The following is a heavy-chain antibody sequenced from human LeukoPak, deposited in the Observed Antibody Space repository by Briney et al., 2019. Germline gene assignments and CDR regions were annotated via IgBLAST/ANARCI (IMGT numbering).Heavy chain of an antibody. V-gene: IGHV1-69*06. CDR1: GGTFSSYA. Sequence: SVKVSCKASGGTFSSYAISWVRQAPGQGLEWMGGIIPIFGKANYAQKFQGRVTITADKSTSTAYMELSSLRSEDTAVYYCARLTYGSGSYFDYWGQGTLVTVSS. CDR2: IIPIFGKA. J-gene: IGHJ4*02. D-gene: IGHD3-10*01. CDR3: ARLTYGSGSYFDY.